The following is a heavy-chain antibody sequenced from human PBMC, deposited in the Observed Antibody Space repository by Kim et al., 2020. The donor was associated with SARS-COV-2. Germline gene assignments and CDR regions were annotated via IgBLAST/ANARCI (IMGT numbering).Heavy chain of an antibody. Sequence: SETLSLTCTVSGGSISSSSYYWGWIRQPPGKGLEWIGSIYYSGSTYYNPSLKSRVTISVDTSKNQFSLKLSSVTAADTAVYYCAWELPYGRDAFDIWGQGTMVTVSS. CDR1: GGSISSSSYY. CDR2: IYYSGST. D-gene: IGHD1-26*01. J-gene: IGHJ3*02. V-gene: IGHV4-39*01. CDR3: AWELPYGRDAFDI.